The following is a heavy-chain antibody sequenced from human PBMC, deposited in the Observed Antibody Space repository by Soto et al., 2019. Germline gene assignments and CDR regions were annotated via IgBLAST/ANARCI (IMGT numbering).Heavy chain of an antibody. CDR2: ISSSSSTI. Sequence: PGGSLRLSCAASGFTFSSYSMNWVRQAPGKGLEWVSYISSSSSTIYYADSVKGRFTISRDNAKNSLYLQMNSLRDEDTAVYYCARERDTIFERGGMDVWGQGTTVTVSS. CDR1: GFTFSSYS. D-gene: IGHD3-3*01. V-gene: IGHV3-48*02. J-gene: IGHJ6*02. CDR3: ARERDTIFERGGMDV.